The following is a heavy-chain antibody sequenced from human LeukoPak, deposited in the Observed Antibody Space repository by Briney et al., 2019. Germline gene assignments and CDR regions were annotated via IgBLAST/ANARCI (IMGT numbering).Heavy chain of an antibody. J-gene: IGHJ4*02. D-gene: IGHD2-2*01. Sequence: GGSLRLSCAASGFTFSNAWMSWVRQAPGKGLEWVGRIKSKTDGGTTDYAAPGKGRFTMARDESKNTMYLQMNSLKTEDTAVYYCTTDEIVVVPAAIFGYWGQGTLVTVSS. CDR2: IKSKTDGGTT. V-gene: IGHV3-15*01. CDR3: TTDEIVVVPAAIFGY. CDR1: GFTFSNAW.